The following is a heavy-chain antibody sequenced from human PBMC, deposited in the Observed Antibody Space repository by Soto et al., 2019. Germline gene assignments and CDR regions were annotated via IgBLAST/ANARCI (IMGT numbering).Heavy chain of an antibody. V-gene: IGHV1-69*13. D-gene: IGHD3-16*01. Sequence: YSVKPSCKASGGTFSSYAISRVRQAPGQGLEWMGGIIPIFGTANYAQKFQGRVTITADESTSTAYMELSSLRSEDTAVEYGARIFGGARDEWGQGTLVTVYS. CDR3: ARIFGGARDE. CDR1: GGTFSSYA. J-gene: IGHJ4*02. CDR2: IIPIFGTA.